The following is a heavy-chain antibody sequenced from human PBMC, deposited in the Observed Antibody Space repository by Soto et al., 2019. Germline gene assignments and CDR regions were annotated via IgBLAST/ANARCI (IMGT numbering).Heavy chain of an antibody. V-gene: IGHV4-39*01. Sequence: PSETLSLTCTVSGGSISSSSYYWGWIRQPPGKGLEWIGSIYYSGSTYYNPSLKSRVTISVDTSKNQFSLKLSSVTAADTAVYYCARRYGEYQFDYWGQGTLVTVSS. CDR2: IYYSGST. D-gene: IGHD4-17*01. CDR1: GGSISSSSYY. CDR3: ARRYGEYQFDY. J-gene: IGHJ4*02.